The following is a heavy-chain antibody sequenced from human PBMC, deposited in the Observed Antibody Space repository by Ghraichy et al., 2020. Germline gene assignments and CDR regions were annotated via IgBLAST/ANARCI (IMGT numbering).Heavy chain of an antibody. CDR1: GFSLTKAW. CDR2: IKSVAEGGTT. D-gene: IGHD3-10*01. J-gene: IGHJ3*02. V-gene: IGHV3-15*01. CDR3: TTDLGLWFGEIVEGSDMLDI. Sequence: GESLRLSCTASGFSLTKAWLSWVRQPPGKGLQWVGRIKSVAEGGTTDLAAPMRDRFKISRDDSKNTLFLHLNSLQIDDTAVYYCTTDLGLWFGEIVEGSDMLDIWGQGTKVTVS.